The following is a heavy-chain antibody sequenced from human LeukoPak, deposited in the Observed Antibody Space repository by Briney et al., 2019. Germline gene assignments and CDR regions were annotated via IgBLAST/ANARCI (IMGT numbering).Heavy chain of an antibody. D-gene: IGHD4-17*01. J-gene: IGHJ4*02. Sequence: GGSLRLSCAASGFTFSSYGMHWVRQAPGKGLEWVAVISFDGNDKYYADSVKGRFTISRDNSKNTLYLQMNSLRVEDTAVYYCARDRTNTVTTILIYWGQGTLVTVSS. CDR1: GFTFSSYG. V-gene: IGHV3-30*19. CDR3: ARDRTNTVTTILIY. CDR2: ISFDGNDK.